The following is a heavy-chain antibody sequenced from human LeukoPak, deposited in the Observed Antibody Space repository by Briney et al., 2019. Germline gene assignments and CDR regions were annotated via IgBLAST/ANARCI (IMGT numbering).Heavy chain of an antibody. Sequence: GESLKISCKGSGFIFTSYWISWVRQLPGKGLEWMGRIDPSDSYTNYSPSFQGHVTISADKSISTAHLQWSSLKASDTAMYYCARLWPDYYYGMDVWGQGTTVTVSS. CDR3: ARLWPDYYYGMDV. D-gene: IGHD3-16*01. CDR1: GFIFTSYW. V-gene: IGHV5-10-1*01. J-gene: IGHJ6*02. CDR2: IDPSDSYT.